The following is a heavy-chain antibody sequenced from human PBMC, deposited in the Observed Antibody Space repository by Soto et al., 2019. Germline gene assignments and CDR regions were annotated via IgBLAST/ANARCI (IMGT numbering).Heavy chain of an antibody. V-gene: IGHV1-69*13. CDR1: GDAFSGHA. CDR3: ARDVPLNYYDSTYSYYALDV. D-gene: IGHD3-22*01. CDR2: IIPFFKGT. Sequence: SVKVSCKASGDAFSGHAISWLRQAPGQGLEWMGQIIPFFKGTKYAQKFQGRVTITADDSTSTAYMDLSSLTSEDTAVYYCARDVPLNYYDSTYSYYALDVWGQGTTVTVSS. J-gene: IGHJ6*02.